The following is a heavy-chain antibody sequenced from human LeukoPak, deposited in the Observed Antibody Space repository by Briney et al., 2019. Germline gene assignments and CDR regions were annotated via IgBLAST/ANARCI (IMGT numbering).Heavy chain of an antibody. CDR1: GGSFSGYY. J-gene: IGHJ6*02. Sequence: APETLSLTCAVYGGSFSGYYWSWIRQPPGKGLEWIGEINHSGSTNYNPSLKSRVTISVDTSKNQSSLKLSSVTAADTAVYYCARNRVYGSGSYYYYGMDVWGQGTTVTVSS. D-gene: IGHD3-10*01. CDR2: INHSGST. CDR3: ARNRVYGSGSYYYYGMDV. V-gene: IGHV4-34*01.